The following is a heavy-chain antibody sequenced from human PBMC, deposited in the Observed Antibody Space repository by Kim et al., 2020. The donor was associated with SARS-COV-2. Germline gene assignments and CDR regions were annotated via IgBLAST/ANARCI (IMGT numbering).Heavy chain of an antibody. D-gene: IGHD3-22*01. Sequence: YITDSRKDRFPISRDSSENTLYLQMNSLRAEDTAVYYCAKDLGSYYALDYWGQGTLVTVSS. J-gene: IGHJ4*02. CDR3: AKDLGSYYALDY. V-gene: IGHV3-33*06.